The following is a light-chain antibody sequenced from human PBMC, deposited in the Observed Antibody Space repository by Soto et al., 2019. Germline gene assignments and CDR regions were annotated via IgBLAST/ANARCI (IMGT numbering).Light chain of an antibody. CDR2: EDN. Sequence: QLVLTQPASVSGSPGQSITISCTGTSSDVGTYNLVSWYQQHPGKAPKLMIYEDNKRPSGVSNRFSGSKSGNTASLTVSGLQAEDEADYYCCSYAGSYTLVFGGGTQLTVL. CDR1: SSDVGTYNL. CDR3: CSYAGSYTLV. J-gene: IGLJ2*01. V-gene: IGLV2-23*01.